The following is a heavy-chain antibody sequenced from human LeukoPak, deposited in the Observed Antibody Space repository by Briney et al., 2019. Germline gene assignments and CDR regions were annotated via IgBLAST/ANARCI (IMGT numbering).Heavy chain of an antibody. V-gene: IGHV1-2*02. CDR3: ARPTARGYSGNFDY. D-gene: IGHD5-12*01. CDR1: GNTFTGYY. CDR2: INPNSGGT. J-gene: IGHJ4*02. Sequence: ASVKVSCKASGNTFTGYYMHWVRQAPGQGLEWMGWINPNSGGTNYAQKFQGRVTMTRDTSISTAYMELSRLRSDDTAVYYCARPTARGYSGNFDYWGQGTLVTVSS.